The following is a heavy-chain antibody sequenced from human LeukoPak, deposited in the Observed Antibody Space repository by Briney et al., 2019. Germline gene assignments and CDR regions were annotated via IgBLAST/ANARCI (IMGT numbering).Heavy chain of an antibody. CDR2: ISYDGSNK. Sequence: GRSLRLSCAASGFTFSTYGMHWVRQAPGKGLEWGAVISYDGSNKYYADSVKGRFTISRDNSKNTLYLQMNSLRAEDTAVYYCAKDVAPYCSGGNCYNDYWGQGTLVTVSS. CDR1: GFTFSTYG. J-gene: IGHJ4*02. CDR3: AKDVAPYCSGGNCYNDY. D-gene: IGHD2-15*01. V-gene: IGHV3-30*18.